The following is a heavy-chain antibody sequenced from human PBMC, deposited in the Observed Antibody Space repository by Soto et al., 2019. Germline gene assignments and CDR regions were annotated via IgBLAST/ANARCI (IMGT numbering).Heavy chain of an antibody. D-gene: IGHD6-19*01. Sequence: QVQLVESGGGVVQPGRSLRLSCAASGFSFSSYGMHWVRQAPGKGLEWVAVIWYDGSNKYYADSVKGRFTISRDNSKNTLYLQMNSLRAEDTAVFYCARTKAVAAKTQYYFDYWGQGTLVTVS. CDR1: GFSFSSYG. CDR2: IWYDGSNK. CDR3: ARTKAVAAKTQYYFDY. V-gene: IGHV3-33*01. J-gene: IGHJ4*02.